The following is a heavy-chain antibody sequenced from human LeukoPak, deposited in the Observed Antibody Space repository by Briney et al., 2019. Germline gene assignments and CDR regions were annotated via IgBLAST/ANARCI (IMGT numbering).Heavy chain of an antibody. V-gene: IGHV3-33*01. CDR2: IWYDGSNK. CDR1: GFTFSSYG. D-gene: IGHD6-13*01. Sequence: PGRSLRLSCAASGFTFSSYGMHWVRQAPGKGLEWVADIWYDGSNKYNADSVKGRFTISRDNSKNTRYLQMNSLRAEDTAVYYCARDLKFPEQQLTSPFDYWGQGTLVTVSS. J-gene: IGHJ4*02. CDR3: ARDLKFPEQQLTSPFDY.